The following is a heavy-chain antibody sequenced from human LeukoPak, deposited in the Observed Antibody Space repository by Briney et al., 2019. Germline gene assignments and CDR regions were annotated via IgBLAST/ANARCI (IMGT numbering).Heavy chain of an antibody. CDR2: IIPIFGIA. J-gene: IGHJ1*01. CDR3: ARDGGDYMAEYFQH. Sequence: ASVKVSCKASGGTFSSYAISWVRQAPGQGLEWMGRIIPIFGIANYAQKFQGRVTITADESTSTAYMELSSLRSEDTAVYYCARDGGDYMAEYFQHWGQGTLVTVSS. D-gene: IGHD4-17*01. V-gene: IGHV1-69*13. CDR1: GGTFSSYA.